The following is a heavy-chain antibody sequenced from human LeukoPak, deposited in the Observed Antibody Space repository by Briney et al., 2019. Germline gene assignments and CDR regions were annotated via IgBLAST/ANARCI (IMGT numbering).Heavy chain of an antibody. CDR1: GGTFNKYA. V-gene: IGHV1-69*05. CDR3: ARGAHWGSFSSWSHP. J-gene: IGHJ5*02. Sequence: SVKVSCKASGGTFNKYAITWVRQVPGQGLEWMGGIIPMHAPARYAQNFQGRVTITTDESTSTAYMELSSLKSEDTALYYCARGAHWGSFSSWSHPWGQGTLVTVSS. CDR2: IIPMHAPA. D-gene: IGHD3-16*01.